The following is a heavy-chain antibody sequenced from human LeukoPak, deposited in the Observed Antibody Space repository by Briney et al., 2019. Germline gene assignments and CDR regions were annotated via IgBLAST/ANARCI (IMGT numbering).Heavy chain of an antibody. Sequence: GGSLRLSCGASTFTFSSYGMSWVRQAPGKGLEWVSAISGSGGSTYYADSVKGRFTISRDNSKNSLYLQMNSLRAEDTAVYYCAKDRYCSAGSCFSANDAFDIWGQGTMVTVSS. D-gene: IGHD2-15*01. CDR1: TFTFSSYG. V-gene: IGHV3-23*01. J-gene: IGHJ3*02. CDR2: ISGSGGST. CDR3: AKDRYCSAGSCFSANDAFDI.